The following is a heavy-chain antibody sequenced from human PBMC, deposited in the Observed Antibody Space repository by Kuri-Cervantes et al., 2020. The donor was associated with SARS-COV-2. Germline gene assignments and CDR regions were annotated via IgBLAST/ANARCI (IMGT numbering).Heavy chain of an antibody. J-gene: IGHJ6*02. V-gene: IGHV3-33*01. CDR2: IWYDGSNK. CDR1: GFTFSSYG. Sequence: GGSLRLSCAASGFTFSSYGMHWVRQAPGKGLEWVAVIWYDGSNKYYADSVKGRFTISRDNSKNTLYLQMNSLKTEDTAVYYCTTDAVTASGYSNYEGPSYYYGMDVWGQGTTVTVSS. D-gene: IGHD4-11*01. CDR3: TTDAVTASGYSNYEGPSYYYGMDV.